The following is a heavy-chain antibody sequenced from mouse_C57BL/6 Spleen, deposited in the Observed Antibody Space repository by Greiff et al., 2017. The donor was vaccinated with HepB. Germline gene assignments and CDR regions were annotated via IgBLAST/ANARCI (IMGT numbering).Heavy chain of an antibody. CDR2: INPYNGGT. CDR3: ARRLGDYAMDY. Sequence: SGPVLVKPGASVKMSCKASGYTFTDYYMNWVKQSHGKSLEWIGVINPYNGGTSYNQKFKGKATLTVDKSSSTAYMELNSLTSEDSAGYYCARRLGDYAMDYWGQGTSVTVSS. CDR1: GYTFTDYY. J-gene: IGHJ4*01. V-gene: IGHV1-19*01. D-gene: IGHD1-1*02.